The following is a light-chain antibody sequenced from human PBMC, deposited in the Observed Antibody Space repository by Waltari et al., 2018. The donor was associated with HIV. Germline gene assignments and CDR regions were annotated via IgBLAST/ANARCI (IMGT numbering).Light chain of an antibody. Sequence: QSALTQPASVSGSLGQSITFSCTGTSSDIGGYAYVSWYQQHPGESPKIIIYDVTKRPSGISDRFSGSKSGDTASLTISGLQAEDEADYYCTSFTTTTAWVFGGGTKLTVL. CDR2: DVT. J-gene: IGLJ3*02. CDR3: TSFTTTTAWV. CDR1: SSDIGGYAY. V-gene: IGLV2-14*03.